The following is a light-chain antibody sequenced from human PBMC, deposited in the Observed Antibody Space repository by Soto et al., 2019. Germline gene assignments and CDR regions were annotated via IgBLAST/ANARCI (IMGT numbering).Light chain of an antibody. CDR2: GAS. J-gene: IGKJ4*01. Sequence: DIQMTQSPSSLSASVGDRVTITCRASQSISNYLNWYQQKLGKAPKLLIYGASSLQSGVPSRFSGSGSGTDFTLIISSLQPEDSATYYCTESNRVPFTFGGGTKLDIK. V-gene: IGKV1-39*01. CDR1: QSISNY. CDR3: TESNRVPFT.